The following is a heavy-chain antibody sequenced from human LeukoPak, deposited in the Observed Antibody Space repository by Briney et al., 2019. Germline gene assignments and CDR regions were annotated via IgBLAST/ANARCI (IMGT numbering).Heavy chain of an antibody. CDR2: ISSSSSYI. CDR3: ARDSRGSNDFWSGYPYYFDY. V-gene: IGHV3-21*01. CDR1: GFTFSSYS. J-gene: IGHJ4*02. D-gene: IGHD3-3*01. Sequence: GGSLRLSCAASGFTFSSYSMNWVRQAPGKGLEWVSSISSSSSYIYYADSVKGRFTISRDNAKNSLYLQMNSLRAEDTAVYYCARDSRGSNDFWSGYPYYFDYWGQGTLVTVSS.